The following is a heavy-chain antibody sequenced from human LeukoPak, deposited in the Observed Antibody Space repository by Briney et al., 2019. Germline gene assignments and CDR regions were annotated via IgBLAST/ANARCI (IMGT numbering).Heavy chain of an antibody. Sequence: ASVNVSCKASGYTFTVYYIHWVRQAPGQGLEWVGIFNPSGDTTSYAQKFQGRVTMTRDTSTSTVYMELSSLRSEDTALYYCARGRTVTNDFDLWGRGTLVTVSS. CDR1: GYTFTVYY. CDR2: FNPSGDTT. D-gene: IGHD4-17*01. V-gene: IGHV1-46*01. CDR3: ARGRTVTNDFDL. J-gene: IGHJ2*01.